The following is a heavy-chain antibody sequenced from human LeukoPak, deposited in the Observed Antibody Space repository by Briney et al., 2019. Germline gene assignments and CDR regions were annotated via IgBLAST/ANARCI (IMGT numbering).Heavy chain of an antibody. CDR1: GFTFSNYG. D-gene: IGHD6-13*01. V-gene: IGHV3-33*01. Sequence: GGSLRLSCAASGFTFSNYGMHWVRQAPGKGLEWVAVIWYDGSNKYYADSVKGRFTISRDNSKNTLYLQMNSLRAEDTAVYYCARDLAAAEDRAPPDYWGQGTLVTVSS. J-gene: IGHJ4*02. CDR3: ARDLAAAEDRAPPDY. CDR2: IWYDGSNK.